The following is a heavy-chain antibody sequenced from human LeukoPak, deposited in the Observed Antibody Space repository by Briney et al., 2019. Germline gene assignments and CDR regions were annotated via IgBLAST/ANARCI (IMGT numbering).Heavy chain of an antibody. CDR1: GFTFSSYA. CDR3: AKDGCSGGSCYPQHYYYYYMDV. Sequence: GGSLRLSCAASGFTFSSYAMSWIRQAPGKGLEWVSAIRGSGGSTYYADSVKGRFTISRDNSKNTLYLQMNSLRAEDTAVYYCAKDGCSGGSCYPQHYYYYYMDVWGKGTTVTVSS. D-gene: IGHD2-15*01. J-gene: IGHJ6*03. V-gene: IGHV3-23*01. CDR2: IRGSGGST.